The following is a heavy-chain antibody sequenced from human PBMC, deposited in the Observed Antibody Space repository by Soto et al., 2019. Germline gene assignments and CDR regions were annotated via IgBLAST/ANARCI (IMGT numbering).Heavy chain of an antibody. D-gene: IGHD2-2*02. CDR2: IIPILGIA. J-gene: IGHJ4*02. CDR1: GGTFSSYT. V-gene: IGHV1-69*02. CDR3: AMQDCSSTSCYSDY. Sequence: QVQLVQSGAEVKKPGSSVKVSCKASGGTFSSYTISWVRQAPGQGLEWMGRIIPILGIANYAQKFQGRVTITAKKSTSTAYMELSSLRSEDTAVYYCAMQDCSSTSCYSDYWGQGSLVTDSS.